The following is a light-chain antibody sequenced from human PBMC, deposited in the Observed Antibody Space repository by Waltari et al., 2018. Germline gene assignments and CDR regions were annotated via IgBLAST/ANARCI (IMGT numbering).Light chain of an antibody. J-gene: IGKJ1*01. Sequence: EIVMTQSPATLSVSPGERATLSCRASQSVSSNLAWYQQKPGQAPRLLIYGGSTRTTGIPARFSGSGSGTDFTLTISSLQSEDFAVYYCQQYGSSPTWTFGQGTKVEIK. V-gene: IGKV3-15*01. CDR2: GGS. CDR3: QQYGSSPTWT. CDR1: QSVSSN.